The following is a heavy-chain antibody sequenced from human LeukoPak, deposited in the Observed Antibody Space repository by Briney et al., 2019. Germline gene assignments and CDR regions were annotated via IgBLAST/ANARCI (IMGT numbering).Heavy chain of an antibody. D-gene: IGHD3-22*01. CDR2: IYYSGST. V-gene: IGHV4-31*03. CDR1: GGSISSGGYF. CDR3: ARIDSSGPFDY. Sequence: PSETLSLTCTVSGGSISSGGYFWRWIRQHPGKGLEWIGSIYYSGSTYYNPSLKSRVTISVDTSKNQFSLKLISVTAADTAVYYCARIDSSGPFDYWGQGTLVTVSS. J-gene: IGHJ4*02.